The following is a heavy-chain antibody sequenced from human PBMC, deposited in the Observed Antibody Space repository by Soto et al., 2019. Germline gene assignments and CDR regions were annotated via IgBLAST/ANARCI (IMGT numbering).Heavy chain of an antibody. CDR2: INWNGGST. D-gene: IGHD6-19*01. CDR1: GFTFTNAW. Sequence: GGSLRLSFAASGFTFTNAWMSWVRQAPGKGLEWVSGINWNGGSTGYADSVKGRFTISRDNAKNSLYLQMNSLRAEDTAVYYCAKDGSSGWYDWVYTFGSYWGQGTLVTVSS. J-gene: IGHJ4*02. V-gene: IGHV3-20*03. CDR3: AKDGSSGWYDWVYTFGSY.